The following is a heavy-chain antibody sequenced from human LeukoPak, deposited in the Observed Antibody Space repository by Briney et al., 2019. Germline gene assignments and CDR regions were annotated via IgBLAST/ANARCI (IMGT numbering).Heavy chain of an antibody. Sequence: ASVKVSCKASGYTFTSYAMNWVRQAPGQGLEWMGWINTNTGNPTYAQGFTGRCVFSLDTSVSTAYLQISSLKAEDTAVYSCARVAEYSSGWYDPFDYWGQGTLVTVSS. D-gene: IGHD6-19*01. V-gene: IGHV7-4-1*02. CDR3: ARVAEYSSGWYDPFDY. CDR1: GYTFTSYA. J-gene: IGHJ4*02. CDR2: INTNTGNP.